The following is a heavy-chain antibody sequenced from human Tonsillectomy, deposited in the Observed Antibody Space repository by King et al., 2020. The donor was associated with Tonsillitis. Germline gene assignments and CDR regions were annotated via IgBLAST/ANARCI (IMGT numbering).Heavy chain of an antibody. D-gene: IGHD3-10*01. CDR2: ISGSGGST. CDR1: GFTFSSYA. V-gene: IGHV3-23*04. CDR3: AKVKRPMVLFGSFFDY. Sequence: EVQLVESGGGLVQPGGSLRLSCAASGFTFSSYAMSWVRQAPGKGLEWVSAISGSGGSTYYADSVKGRFTISRDNSKNTLYLQMNSLRADDTAEYYCAKVKRPMVLFGSFFDYWGQGTLVTVSS. J-gene: IGHJ4*02.